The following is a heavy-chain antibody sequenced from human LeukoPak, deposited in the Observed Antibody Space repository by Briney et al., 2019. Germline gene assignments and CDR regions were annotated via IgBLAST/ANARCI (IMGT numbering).Heavy chain of an antibody. V-gene: IGHV3-33*06. D-gene: IGHD4-23*01. CDR3: AKFDYGGNSVGDY. Sequence: PGGSLRLSCAASGFTFSSYGMHWVRQAPGKGLEWVAVIWYDGSNKYYADSVKGRFTISRDNSKNTLYLQMNSLRAEDTAVYYCAKFDYGGNSVGDYWGQGNLVTVSS. CDR2: IWYDGSNK. CDR1: GFTFSSYG. J-gene: IGHJ4*02.